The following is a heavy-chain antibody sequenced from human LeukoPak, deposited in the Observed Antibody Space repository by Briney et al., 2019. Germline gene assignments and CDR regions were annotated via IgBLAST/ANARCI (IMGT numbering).Heavy chain of an antibody. J-gene: IGHJ4*02. CDR1: GFTFSSYS. Sequence: GGSLRLSCAASGFTFSSYSMNWVRQAPGKGLEWVSSISSSSSYIYYADSVKGRFTISRDNAKNSLYPQMNSLRAEDTAVYYCARPDTAMVRGYYFDYWGQGTLVTVSS. CDR2: ISSSSSYI. CDR3: ARPDTAMVRGYYFDY. V-gene: IGHV3-21*01. D-gene: IGHD5-18*01.